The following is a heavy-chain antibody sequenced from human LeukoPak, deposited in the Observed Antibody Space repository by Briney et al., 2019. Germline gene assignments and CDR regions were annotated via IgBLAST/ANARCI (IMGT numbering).Heavy chain of an antibody. V-gene: IGHV3-9*01. D-gene: IGHD1-26*01. J-gene: IGHJ4*02. CDR2: ISWNSGSI. Sequence: GRSLRLSCAASGFTFDDYAMHWVRQAPGKGLEWVSGISWNSGSIGYADSVKGRFTISRDNAKNSLYLQMNSLRAEDTALYYCAKDIAGALVGEFDYWGQGTLVTVSS. CDR3: AKDIAGALVGEFDY. CDR1: GFTFDDYA.